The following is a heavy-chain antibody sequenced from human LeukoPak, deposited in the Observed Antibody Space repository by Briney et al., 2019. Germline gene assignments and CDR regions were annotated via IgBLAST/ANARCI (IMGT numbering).Heavy chain of an antibody. J-gene: IGHJ1*01. CDR1: GFTFSSYA. V-gene: IGHV3-23*01. D-gene: IGHD2-2*01. CDR3: ARPHCSSTSCSEYFQH. CDR2: ISGSGGRT. Sequence: GGSLRLSCAASGFTFSSYAMSWVRQAPGKGLEWVSAISGSGGRTYYADSVKGRFTISRDNSKNTLYLQMNSLRAEDTAVYYCARPHCSSTSCSEYFQHWGQGTLVTVSS.